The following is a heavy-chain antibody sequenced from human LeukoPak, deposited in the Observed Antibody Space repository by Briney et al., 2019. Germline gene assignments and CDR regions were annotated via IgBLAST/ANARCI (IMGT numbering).Heavy chain of an antibody. J-gene: IGHJ4*02. CDR1: GFTFSDHF. D-gene: IGHD1-26*01. Sequence: GGSLRLSCAASGFTFSDHFLDWVRQAPGKGLEWVGRTRNKANSYITEYAASVKGRFTISRDDPKNSLYLQMSSLKTDDTAMYYCASIRGTFGYWGQGTLVTVSS. CDR2: TRNKANSYIT. CDR3: ASIRGTFGY. V-gene: IGHV3-72*01.